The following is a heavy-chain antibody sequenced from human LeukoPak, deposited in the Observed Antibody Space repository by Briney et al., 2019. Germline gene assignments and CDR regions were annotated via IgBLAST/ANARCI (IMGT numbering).Heavy chain of an antibody. D-gene: IGHD6-19*01. CDR1: GFTFSSYG. V-gene: IGHV3-23*01. Sequence: GRSLRLSCAASGFTFSSYGMHWVRQAPGKGLEWVSAISGSGGSTYYADSVKGRFTISRDNSKNTLYLQMNSLRAEDTAVYYCAKAVAGTYYYYGMDVWGQGTTVTVSS. J-gene: IGHJ6*02. CDR3: AKAVAGTYYYYGMDV. CDR2: ISGSGGST.